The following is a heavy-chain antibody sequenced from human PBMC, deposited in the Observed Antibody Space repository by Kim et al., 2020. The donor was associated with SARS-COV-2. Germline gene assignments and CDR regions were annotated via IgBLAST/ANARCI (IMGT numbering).Heavy chain of an antibody. V-gene: IGHV3-66*01. J-gene: IGHJ4*02. Sequence: YYADYLKCRFTIYRDNSSNTLYLQMNSLRAEDTAVYYCARAGSPVTDFDYWGQGTLVTVSS. D-gene: IGHD4-17*01. CDR3: ARAGSPVTDFDY.